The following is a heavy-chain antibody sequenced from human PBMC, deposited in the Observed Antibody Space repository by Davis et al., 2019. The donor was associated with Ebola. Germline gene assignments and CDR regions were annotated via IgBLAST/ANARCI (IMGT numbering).Heavy chain of an antibody. D-gene: IGHD6-6*01. CDR1: GYTFTSYG. Sequence: ASVKVSCKASGYTFTSYGISWVRQAPGQRLEWMGWISAYNGNTNYAQKLQGRVTMTTDTSTSTAYMELRSLRSDDTAVYYCARGDYSSSHYYYYYGMDVWGQGTTVTVSS. V-gene: IGHV1-18*04. CDR3: ARGDYSSSHYYYYYGMDV. J-gene: IGHJ6*02. CDR2: ISAYNGNT.